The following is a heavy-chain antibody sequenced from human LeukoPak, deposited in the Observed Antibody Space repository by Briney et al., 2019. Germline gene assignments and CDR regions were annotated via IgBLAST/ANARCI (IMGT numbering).Heavy chain of an antibody. CDR1: GGSISSYY. Sequence: KPSETLSLTCTVSGGSISSYYWSWIRQPAGKGLEWIGRIYTSGSTNCNPSLKSRVTMSVDTSKNQFSLKLSSVTAADTAVYYCATPTSYSSSWYAFDIWGQGTMVTVSS. D-gene: IGHD6-13*01. CDR3: ATPTSYSSSWYAFDI. J-gene: IGHJ3*02. V-gene: IGHV4-4*07. CDR2: IYTSGST.